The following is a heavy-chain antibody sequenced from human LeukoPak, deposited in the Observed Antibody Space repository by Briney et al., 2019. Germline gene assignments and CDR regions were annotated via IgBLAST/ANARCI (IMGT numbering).Heavy chain of an antibody. V-gene: IGHV3-48*01. CDR3: ARPPIGARPLYYYHMDV. CDR1: RFLFSSYG. D-gene: IGHD6-6*01. CDR2: ISSSGSTI. Sequence: GGSLRLSCASPRFLFSSYGMNWVRQAPGKGLEWVSYISSSGSTIYYEDSVRGRFTISRDNAKNSLNLQMNSLRAEDTAVYFCARPPIGARPLYYYHMDVWGKGTTVTVSS. J-gene: IGHJ6*03.